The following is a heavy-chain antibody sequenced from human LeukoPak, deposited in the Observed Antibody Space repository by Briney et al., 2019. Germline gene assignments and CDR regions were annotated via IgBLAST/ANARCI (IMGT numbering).Heavy chain of an antibody. J-gene: IGHJ4*02. CDR1: GFTFSSYW. D-gene: IGHD3-3*01. CDR3: ARDRPLLRFLEWLAH. CDR2: IKQDASEK. Sequence: GGSLRLSCAASGFTFSSYWMSWVRQAPGKGLEWVANIKQDASEKYYVDSVKGRFTISRDNAKNSLYLQMNSLRAEDTAVYYCARDRPLLRFLEWLAHWGQGTLVTVSS. V-gene: IGHV3-7*01.